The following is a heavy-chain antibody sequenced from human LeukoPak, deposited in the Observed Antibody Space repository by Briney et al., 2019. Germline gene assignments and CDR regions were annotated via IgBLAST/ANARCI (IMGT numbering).Heavy chain of an antibody. CDR1: GYSFTSYG. Sequence: ASVKVSCKTSGYSFTSYGINWVRQAPGQGLEWMGWISAYNGNTNYAQKLQGRVTMTTDTSTSTAYMELRSLRSDDTAVYYCARTPQWELRDYYYMDVWGKGTTVTVSS. V-gene: IGHV1-18*01. CDR3: ARTPQWELRDYYYMDV. J-gene: IGHJ6*03. D-gene: IGHD1-26*01. CDR2: ISAYNGNT.